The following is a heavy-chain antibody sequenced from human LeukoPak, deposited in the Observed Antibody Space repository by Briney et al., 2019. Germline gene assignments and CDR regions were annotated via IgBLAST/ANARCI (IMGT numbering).Heavy chain of an antibody. CDR1: GGSISINNYY. J-gene: IGHJ6*03. CDR2: IYTSGGT. V-gene: IGHV4-61*09. Sequence: PSETLSLTCIVSGGSISINNYYWSWIRQPAGKGLEWIGHIYTSGGTNYNPSLKSRVTISVDTSKNQFSLKLSSVTAADTAVYYCARVPDYYYYYYMDVWGKGTTVTISS. CDR3: ARVPDYYYYYYMDV.